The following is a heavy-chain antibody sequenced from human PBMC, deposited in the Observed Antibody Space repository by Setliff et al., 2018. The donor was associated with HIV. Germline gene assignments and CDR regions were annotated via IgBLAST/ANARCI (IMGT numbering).Heavy chain of an antibody. CDR2: IRSKAYGGTT. CDR1: GFTFGDYG. CDR3: TRDFMTGSAY. J-gene: IGHJ4*02. Sequence: PGGSLRLSCTASGFTFGDYGMSWVRQAPGKGLEWVGFIRSKAYGGTTEYAASVKGRFTISRDDSKSVAYLQVNSLRTDDTAVYYCTRDFMTGSAYWGQGTLVTVSS. V-gene: IGHV3-49*04. D-gene: IGHD3-9*01.